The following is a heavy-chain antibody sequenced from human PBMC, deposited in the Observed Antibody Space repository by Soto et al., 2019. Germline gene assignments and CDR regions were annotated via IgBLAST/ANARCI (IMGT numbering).Heavy chain of an antibody. V-gene: IGHV4-31*03. D-gene: IGHD4-4*01. Sequence: QVQLQESGPGLVKPSQTLSLTCTVSGASISSGAYYWSWIRQHPGKGLEWIGYIYYSGSTYYNPSLKSRVTISLDTSKIRFSLKLSSVTAADTAVYYCARGGLQRYVEYWGQGTLVTVSS. CDR2: IYYSGST. CDR1: GASISSGAYY. CDR3: ARGGLQRYVEY. J-gene: IGHJ4*02.